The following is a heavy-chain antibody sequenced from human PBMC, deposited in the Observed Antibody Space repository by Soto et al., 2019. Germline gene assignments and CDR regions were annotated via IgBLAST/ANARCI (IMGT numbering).Heavy chain of an antibody. Sequence: PGESLKISCKGSGYSFTSYWIGWVRQMPGKGLEWMGIIYPGDSDTRYSPSFQGQVTISADKSISTAYLQWSSLKASDTAMYYCARLRGYCSSTSCYSAHYYYYMDVWGKGTTVTGSS. V-gene: IGHV5-51*01. CDR3: ARLRGYCSSTSCYSAHYYYYMDV. J-gene: IGHJ6*03. D-gene: IGHD2-2*01. CDR1: GYSFTSYW. CDR2: IYPGDSDT.